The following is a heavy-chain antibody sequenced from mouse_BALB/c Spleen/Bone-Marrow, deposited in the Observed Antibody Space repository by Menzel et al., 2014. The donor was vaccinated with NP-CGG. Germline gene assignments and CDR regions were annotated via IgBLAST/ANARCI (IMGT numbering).Heavy chain of an antibody. Sequence: EVNLVESGGGLVKPGGSLKLSCAASGFTFSSYTMSWVRQTPEKRLEWVATISSGGSYTYYPDSVKGRFTISRDNAKNTLYLQMSSLKSEDTAMYYRTRIYDGYAYWGQGTLVTVSA. J-gene: IGHJ3*01. CDR1: GFTFSSYT. CDR2: ISSGGSYT. D-gene: IGHD2-3*01. V-gene: IGHV5-6-4*01. CDR3: TRIYDGYAY.